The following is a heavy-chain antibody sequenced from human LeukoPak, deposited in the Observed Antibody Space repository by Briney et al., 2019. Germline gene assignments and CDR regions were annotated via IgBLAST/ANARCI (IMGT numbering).Heavy chain of an antibody. Sequence: GGSLRLSCAASGFIVSSNYMSWVRHAPGRGLEWVSVIYSGGRTYYADSVKGRFTISRDNSKNTLYLQMNSLRAEDTAVYYCARELQYSFDPWGQGTLVTVSS. D-gene: IGHD4-11*01. J-gene: IGHJ5*02. CDR2: IYSGGRT. V-gene: IGHV3-53*01. CDR3: ARELQYSFDP. CDR1: GFIVSSNY.